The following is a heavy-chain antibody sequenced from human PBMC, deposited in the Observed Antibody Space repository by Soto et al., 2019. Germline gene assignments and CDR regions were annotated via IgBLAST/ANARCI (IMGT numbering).Heavy chain of an antibody. D-gene: IGHD6-13*01. CDR1: GYVFSSYG. V-gene: IGHV1-18*01. CDR3: AIDRSAALGYGMDV. CDR2: ISAYNGRT. Sequence: ASVKVSCKASGYVFSSYGISWVRQAPGQGLEWVGWISAYNGRTNSAQKFQGRVTMTTDTSTSTGYMELRSLRSDDTAVCYCAIDRSAALGYGMDVWGQGTTVTV. J-gene: IGHJ6*02.